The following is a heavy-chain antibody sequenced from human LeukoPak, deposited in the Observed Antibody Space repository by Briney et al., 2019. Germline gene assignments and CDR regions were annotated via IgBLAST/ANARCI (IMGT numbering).Heavy chain of an antibody. Sequence: ASVKVSCKASGYTFTSNYIHWVRPAPGQGLEWMGMIYPRDGSTSYAQKFQGRVTVTSDTSTSTVHMELSGLRSEDTAVYYCARDQEGFDYWGQGTLVTVSS. V-gene: IGHV1-46*01. CDR1: GYTFTSNY. CDR3: ARDQEGFDY. CDR2: IYPRDGST. J-gene: IGHJ4*02.